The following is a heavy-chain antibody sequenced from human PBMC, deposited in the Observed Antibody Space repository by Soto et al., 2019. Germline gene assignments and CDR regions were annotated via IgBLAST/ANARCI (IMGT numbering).Heavy chain of an antibody. CDR2: IYPGDSDT. V-gene: IGHV5-51*01. J-gene: IGHJ6*02. CDR1: GYSFTSYW. D-gene: IGHD3-10*01. Sequence: PGESLKISCKGSGYSFTSYWIGWVRQMPGKGLEWKGIIYPGDSDTRYSPFFQGQVTISADKSISTAYLQWSSLKASDTAMYYCAGGGVRGVITRTRDYYGMDVWGQGTTVTVSS. CDR3: AGGGVRGVITRTRDYYGMDV.